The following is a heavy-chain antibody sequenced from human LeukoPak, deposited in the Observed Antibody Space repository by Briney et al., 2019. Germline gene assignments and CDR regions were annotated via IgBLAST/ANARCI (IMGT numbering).Heavy chain of an antibody. CDR2: INHSGST. CDR3: ARGACSGGSCYSWRYNWFDP. D-gene: IGHD2-15*01. CDR1: GGSFSGYY. V-gene: IGHV4-34*01. Sequence: SETLPLTCAVYGGSFSGYYWSWIRQPPGKGLEWIGEINHSGSTNYNPSLKSRVTISVDTSKNQFSLKLSSVTAADTAVYYCARGACSGGSCYSWRYNWFDPWGQGTLVTVSS. J-gene: IGHJ5*02.